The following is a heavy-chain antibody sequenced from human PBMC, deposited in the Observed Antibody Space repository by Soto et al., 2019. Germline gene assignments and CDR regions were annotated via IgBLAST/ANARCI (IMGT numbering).Heavy chain of an antibody. D-gene: IGHD5-12*01. CDR2: INPSGGST. V-gene: IGHV1-46*01. CDR1: GYTFTSYY. Sequence: QVQLVQSGAEVKKPGASVKVSCKASGYTFTSYYMHWVRQAPGQGLEWMGIINPSGGSTSYAQNFQGRVTMTRDTSTSTVYMELSSLRSEDTAVYYGAGVEMATIYDLQHWGQGTLVTVSS. CDR3: AGVEMATIYDLQH. J-gene: IGHJ1*01.